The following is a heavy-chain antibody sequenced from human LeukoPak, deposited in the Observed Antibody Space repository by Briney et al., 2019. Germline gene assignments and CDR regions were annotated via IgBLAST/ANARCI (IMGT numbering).Heavy chain of an antibody. CDR2: ISAYNGNT. Sequence: ASVKVSCKASGYTFTGYYMHWVRQAPGQGREWMGWISAYNGNTNYAQKLQGRVTMTTDTSTSTAYMELRSLRSDDTAVYYCARDHDWRSSTGNFDYWGQGTLVTVSS. V-gene: IGHV1-18*04. D-gene: IGHD3-9*01. J-gene: IGHJ4*02. CDR1: GYTFTGYY. CDR3: ARDHDWRSSTGNFDY.